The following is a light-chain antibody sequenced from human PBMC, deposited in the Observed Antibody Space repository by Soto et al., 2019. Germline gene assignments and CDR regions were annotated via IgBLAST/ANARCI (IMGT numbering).Light chain of an antibody. CDR2: DAS. V-gene: IGKV3-11*01. J-gene: IGKJ5*01. CDR1: QSVRTA. CDR3: QQRTDSPTIS. Sequence: EIVLTQSPATLSLSPGERATLSCGASQSVRTALAWYQQKPGQAPRLLIYDASKRTTGIPARFSGSGSGTDFTLSINNLESEDFGFYYCQQRTDSPTISVGQGTRLEIK.